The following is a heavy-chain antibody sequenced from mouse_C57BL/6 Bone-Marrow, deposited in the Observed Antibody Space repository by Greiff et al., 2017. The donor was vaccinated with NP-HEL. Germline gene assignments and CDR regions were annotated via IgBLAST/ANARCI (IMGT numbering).Heavy chain of an antibody. Sequence: EVKVVESGGGLVKPGGSLKLSCAASGFTFSSYAMSWVRQTPEKRLEWVATISDGGSYTYYPDNVKGRFTISIDNAKNNLYLQLSHLKSEDTAMYYCARDAYPYYAMDYWGQGTSVTVSS. CDR2: ISDGGSYT. J-gene: IGHJ4*01. CDR3: ARDAYPYYAMDY. V-gene: IGHV5-4*01. CDR1: GFTFSSYA. D-gene: IGHD5-1*01.